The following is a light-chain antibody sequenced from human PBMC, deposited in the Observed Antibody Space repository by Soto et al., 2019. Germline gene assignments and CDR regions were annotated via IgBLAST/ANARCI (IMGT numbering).Light chain of an antibody. CDR3: LQSLQLPVT. CDR2: EAS. V-gene: IGKV2D-29*01. Sequence: DILLTQTSQSVSVITGQAASISRTSAQRVLHSDGKTYLFWYLPKTGQPPQILIHEASKRFSGVPDRFSGSGSGTDFTLQISRVAAEDFSTYYCLQSLQLPVTFGQGTRLDI. CDR1: QRVLHSDGKTY. J-gene: IGKJ5*01.